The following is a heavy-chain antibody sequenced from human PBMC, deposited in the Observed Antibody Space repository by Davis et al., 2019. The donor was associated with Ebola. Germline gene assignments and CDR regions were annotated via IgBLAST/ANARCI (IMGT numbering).Heavy chain of an antibody. V-gene: IGHV3-30*03. Sequence: GGSLRLSCAASGFTFSTSGMSWVRQAPGKGLEWVAVISYDGSNKYYADSVKGRFTIARDNSKNTLSLQMNSLRAEDTAVYYCATTPQYSSGQNKPFDYWGQGTLVTVSS. D-gene: IGHD6-19*01. CDR2: ISYDGSNK. CDR3: ATTPQYSSGQNKPFDY. J-gene: IGHJ4*02. CDR1: GFTFSTSG.